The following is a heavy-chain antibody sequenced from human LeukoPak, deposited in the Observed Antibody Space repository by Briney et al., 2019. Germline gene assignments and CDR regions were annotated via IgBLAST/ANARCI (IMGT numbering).Heavy chain of an antibody. V-gene: IGHV4-39*07. CDR3: ARGTYSSSWLDAFDI. D-gene: IGHD6-13*01. J-gene: IGHJ3*02. CDR1: GGSISSSSYY. Sequence: PSETLSLTCTVSGGSISSSSYYWGWIRQPPGKGLEWIGSIYYSGSTYYNPSLKSRVTISVDTSKNQFSLKLSSVTAADTAVYYCARGTYSSSWLDAFDIWGQGTMVTASS. CDR2: IYYSGST.